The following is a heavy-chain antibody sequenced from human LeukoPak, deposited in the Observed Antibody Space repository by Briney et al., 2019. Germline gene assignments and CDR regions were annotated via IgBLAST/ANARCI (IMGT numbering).Heavy chain of an antibody. CDR1: GGSFSGYY. CDR2: INHSGST. V-gene: IGHV4-34*01. D-gene: IGHD2-2*01. CDR3: ARGLGYCNSTSCVLFDY. J-gene: IGHJ4*02. Sequence: SETLSLTCAVYGGSFSGYYWSWIRQPPGKGLEWIGEINHSGSTNYNPSLKSRVTISVDTSKNQFSLKLSSVTAADTAVYYCARGLGYCNSTSCVLFDYWGQGTLVTVSS.